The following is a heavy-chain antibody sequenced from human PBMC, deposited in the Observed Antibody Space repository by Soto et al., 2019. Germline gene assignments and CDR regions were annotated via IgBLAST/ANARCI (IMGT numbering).Heavy chain of an antibody. CDR2: IIPILGIA. J-gene: IGHJ3*02. CDR1: GGTFSSYT. CDR3: VRDVSSGYDSMGDAFDI. Sequence: QVQLVQSGAEVKKPGSSVKVSCKASGGTFSSYTISWVRQAPGQGLEWMGRIIPILGIANYAQKFQGRVTSPADKSTSTAYMELSSLRSEDTAGYYCVRDVSSGYDSMGDAFDIWGQGTMVTVSS. V-gene: IGHV1-69*08. D-gene: IGHD5-12*01.